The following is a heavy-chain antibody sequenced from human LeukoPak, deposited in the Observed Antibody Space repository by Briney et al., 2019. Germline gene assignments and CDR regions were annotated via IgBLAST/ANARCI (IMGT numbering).Heavy chain of an antibody. Sequence: GGSLRLSRATSAFTFRSDWMTWVRRAAGKGLEWVANINHEGSKKHYVDSVKGRFTISRDNTENSLCLQLNSLRAEDTAMYYCARDTFLSSRSIYFDAIDLWGHGTMVTVSS. V-gene: IGHV3-7*01. CDR1: AFTFRSDW. J-gene: IGHJ3*01. CDR3: ARDTFLSSRSIYFDAIDL. D-gene: IGHD3-3*02. CDR2: INHEGSKK.